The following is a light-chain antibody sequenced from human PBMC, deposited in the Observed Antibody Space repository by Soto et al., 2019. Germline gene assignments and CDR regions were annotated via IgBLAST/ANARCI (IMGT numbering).Light chain of an antibody. CDR1: NIGSKS. CDR3: QVWDRSSNHWV. CDR2: DDS. J-gene: IGLJ3*02. Sequence: SYELTQPPSVSVAPGQTATVTCGGRNIGSKSVHWYQQKPGQAPVLVVHDDSDRPSGIPGRFSGSNSGDTATLTISGVEAGDEADYYCQVWDRSSNHWVVGGGTKLTVL. V-gene: IGLV3-21*02.